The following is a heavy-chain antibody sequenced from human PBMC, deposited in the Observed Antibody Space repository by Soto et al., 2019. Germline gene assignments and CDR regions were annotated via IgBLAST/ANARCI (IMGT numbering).Heavy chain of an antibody. CDR2: IYYSGST. CDR3: ARRAAAGLNYYYYYGMDV. J-gene: IGHJ6*02. CDR1: GGSISSSSYY. D-gene: IGHD6-13*01. Sequence: SETLSLSCTVSGGSISSSSYYWGWIRQPPGKGLEWIGSIYYSGSTYYNPSLKSRVTISVDTSKNQFSLKLSSVTAADTAVYYCARRAAAGLNYYYYYGMDVWGQGTTVTVSS. V-gene: IGHV4-39*01.